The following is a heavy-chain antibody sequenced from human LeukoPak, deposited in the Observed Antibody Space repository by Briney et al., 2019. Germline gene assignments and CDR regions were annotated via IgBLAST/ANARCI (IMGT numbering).Heavy chain of an antibody. D-gene: IGHD3-22*01. V-gene: IGHV4-4*07. Sequence: SETLSLTCTVSGGSISSYYWSWIRQPAGKGLEWIGRIYTSGSTNYNPSLKSRVTMSVDTSKSQFSLKLSSVTAADTAVYYCARGPPRNYYDSSGYYSYAFDIWGQGTMVTVSS. J-gene: IGHJ3*02. CDR2: IYTSGST. CDR3: ARGPPRNYYDSSGYYSYAFDI. CDR1: GGSISSYY.